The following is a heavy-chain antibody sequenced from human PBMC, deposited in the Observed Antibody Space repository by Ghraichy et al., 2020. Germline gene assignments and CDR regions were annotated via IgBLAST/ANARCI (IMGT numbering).Heavy chain of an antibody. D-gene: IGHD3-3*01. Sequence: ASVKVSCKASGYTFTRYHINWVRQAPGQGLEWMGLINPNNDDTVYAQKFQGRITMTRDTSIGTAYMELTILRSEDTAVYFCARGLRFPYYYMDVWGKGTTVTVS. CDR1: GYTFTRYH. J-gene: IGHJ6*03. CDR3: ARGLRFPYYYMDV. CDR2: INPNNDDT. V-gene: IGHV1-8*01.